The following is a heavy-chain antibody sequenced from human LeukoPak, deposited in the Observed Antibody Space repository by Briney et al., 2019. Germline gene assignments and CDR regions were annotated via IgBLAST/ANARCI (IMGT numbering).Heavy chain of an antibody. CDR2: IKNKTDGGTT. J-gene: IGHJ4*02. CDR3: TTNDY. CDR1: GFTFSNAW. Sequence: PGGSLRLSCAASGFTFSNAWMSWVRQAPGKGLEWVGRIKNKTDGGTTDYAAPVKGRFTISRDDSKNTLYLQMNSLKTEDTAVYYCTTNDYWGQGTLVTVSS. V-gene: IGHV3-15*01.